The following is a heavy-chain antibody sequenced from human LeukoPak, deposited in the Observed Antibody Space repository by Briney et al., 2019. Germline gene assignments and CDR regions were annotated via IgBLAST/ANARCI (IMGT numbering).Heavy chain of an antibody. CDR1: GFTFSSYA. CDR3: ARDGILTGYAH. J-gene: IGHJ4*02. V-gene: IGHV3-30-3*01. D-gene: IGHD3-9*01. CDR2: ISYDGSNK. Sequence: PGGSLRLSCAASGFTFSSYAMHWVRQAPGKGLEWVAVISYDGSNKYYADSVKGRFTISRDNSKNTLYLQMNSLRAEDTAVYYCARDGILTGYAHWGQGTLVTVSS.